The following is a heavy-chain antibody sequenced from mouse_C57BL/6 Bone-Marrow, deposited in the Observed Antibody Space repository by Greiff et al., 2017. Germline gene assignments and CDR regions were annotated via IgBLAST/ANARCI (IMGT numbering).Heavy chain of an antibody. J-gene: IGHJ1*03. Sequence: QVQLQQPGAELVMPGASVKLSCKASGYTFTSYWMHWVKQRPGQGLEWIGEIDPSDSYTNYNQKFKGKSTLTVDKSSSTAYMQLSSLTSEDSAVYYCARNGSSYDWYFDVWGTGTTVTVSS. CDR2: IDPSDSYT. CDR1: GYTFTSYW. D-gene: IGHD1-1*01. CDR3: ARNGSSYDWYFDV. V-gene: IGHV1-69*01.